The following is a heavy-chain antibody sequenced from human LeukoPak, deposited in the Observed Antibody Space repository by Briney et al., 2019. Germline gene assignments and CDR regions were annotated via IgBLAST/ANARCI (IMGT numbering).Heavy chain of an antibody. CDR1: GYSFIGNY. Sequence: GASVKVSCKTSGYSFIGNYIHWVRQAPGQGLEWMGWISPTNGATNYDQRFQGRVTLTRDTSINTAFMELRSLTSDDTAVYYCARGRPLWFGGLDVWGQGTTVIVSS. CDR3: ARGRPLWFGGLDV. V-gene: IGHV1-2*02. D-gene: IGHD3-10*01. J-gene: IGHJ6*02. CDR2: ISPTNGAT.